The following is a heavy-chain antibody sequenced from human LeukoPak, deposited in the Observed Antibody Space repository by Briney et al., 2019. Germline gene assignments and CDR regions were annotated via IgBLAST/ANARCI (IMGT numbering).Heavy chain of an antibody. CDR2: IRSKAYGGTT. CDR1: GFTFGDFA. D-gene: IGHD6-19*01. J-gene: IGHJ4*02. Sequence: GGSLRLSCTASGFTFGDFAMSWVRQAPGKGLEWVGFIRSKAYGGTTEYAASVKGRFTISRDDSKSIAYLQMNSLKTEDTAVYYCTRNGYSSGWSYFDYWGQGTLVTVSS. V-gene: IGHV3-49*04. CDR3: TRNGYSSGWSYFDY.